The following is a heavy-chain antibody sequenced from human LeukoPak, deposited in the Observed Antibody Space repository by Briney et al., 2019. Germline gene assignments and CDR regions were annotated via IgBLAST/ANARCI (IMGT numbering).Heavy chain of an antibody. J-gene: IGHJ4*02. Sequence: GASVKVSCKASGYTFTGYYMHWVRQAPGQALEWMGWINPNSGGTNYAQKFQGRVTMTRDTSISTAYMELSRLRSDDTAVYYCAAWPSGGQGFDCWGQGTLVTVSS. CDR3: AAWPSGGQGFDC. CDR2: INPNSGGT. CDR1: GYTFTGYY. V-gene: IGHV1-2*02. D-gene: IGHD3-10*01.